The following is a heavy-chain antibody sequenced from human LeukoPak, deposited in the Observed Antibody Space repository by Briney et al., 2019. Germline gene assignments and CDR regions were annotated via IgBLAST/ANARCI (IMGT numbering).Heavy chain of an antibody. CDR2: IRNKANSHTT. D-gene: IGHD3-22*01. Sequence: GGSLRLSCTVSGFTFSDHYMEWVRQAPGRGLEWVGRIRNKANSHTTEYAASVKGRFTISRDDSKKSLYLRMNSLKTEDTAVYYCAIGPSGYYDLDYWGQGILVIVSS. V-gene: IGHV3-72*01. CDR1: GFTFSDHY. CDR3: AIGPSGYYDLDY. J-gene: IGHJ4*02.